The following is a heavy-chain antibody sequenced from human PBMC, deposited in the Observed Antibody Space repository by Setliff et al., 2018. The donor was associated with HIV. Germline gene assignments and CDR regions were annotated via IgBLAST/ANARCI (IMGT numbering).Heavy chain of an antibody. D-gene: IGHD3-3*01. J-gene: IGHJ6*03. CDR1: GYSLTELS. CDR3: ARQFLDWSNDYYSRYYMDV. Sequence: GASVKVSCKVSGYSLTELSMHWVRQAPGKGLEWMGGFDPDDGNTNYAQKFQGRVTITADGSTRTAYMELSSLRSDDTAAYYCARQFLDWSNDYYSRYYMDVWGKGTTVTVSS. CDR2: FDPDDGNT. V-gene: IGHV1-24*01.